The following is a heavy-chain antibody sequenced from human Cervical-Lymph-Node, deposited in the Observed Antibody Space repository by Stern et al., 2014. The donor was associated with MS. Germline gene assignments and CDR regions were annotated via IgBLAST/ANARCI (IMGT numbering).Heavy chain of an antibody. Sequence: VQLGESGRGVVPPGRSLRLSCADSGSTFSKTAMHWVRQAPAKGLEWVSVISHDGGNKQYGDSVKVRLAIFRDNSRNTLSLEIYRLRAEDTAVYCCVRTEAFYYYDGMDVWGHGTTVIVSS. J-gene: IGHJ6*02. CDR2: ISHDGGNK. CDR1: GSTFSKTA. CDR3: VRTEAFYYYDGMDV. V-gene: IGHV3-30*09.